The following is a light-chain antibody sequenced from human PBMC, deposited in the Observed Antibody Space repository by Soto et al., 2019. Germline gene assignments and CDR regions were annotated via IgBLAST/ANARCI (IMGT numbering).Light chain of an antibody. J-gene: IGLJ1*01. CDR3: SSYTRSSTRV. Sequence: QSALTQPASVSGSPGQSITISCTGTSSDVGSYDLVSWYQHHPGTAPKLMIYEVSTRPSGVSYRFSGSKSGNTASLTISGLQAEDEADYYCSSYTRSSTRVFGTGTKVTVL. CDR1: SSDVGSYDL. CDR2: EVS. V-gene: IGLV2-14*02.